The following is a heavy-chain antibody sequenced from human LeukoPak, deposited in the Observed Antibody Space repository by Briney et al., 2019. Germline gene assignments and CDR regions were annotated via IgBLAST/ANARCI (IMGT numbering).Heavy chain of an antibody. D-gene: IGHD3-10*01. V-gene: IGHV3-23*01. CDR1: GFTFRSYA. Sequence: GGSLRLSCAASGFTFRSYAMSWVRQAPGKGLEWVAHISGSGGSTHYADSVKGRFTFSRDNSKNTLFLQMNSLRADDTAVYYCAKDQDTHSYGSGSYAPFDYWGQGTLVTVSS. CDR3: AKDQDTHSYGSGSYAPFDY. J-gene: IGHJ4*02. CDR2: ISGSGGST.